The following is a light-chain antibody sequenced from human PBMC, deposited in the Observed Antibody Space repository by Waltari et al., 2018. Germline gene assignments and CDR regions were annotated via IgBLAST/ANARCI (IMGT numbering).Light chain of an antibody. J-gene: IGKJ4*01. CDR2: GAS. CDR1: QAIGHNF. CDR3: EQYDGSVLT. V-gene: IGKV3-20*01. Sequence: IVLTQSPDTLSLSPGERAPLSCRASQAIGHNFLVWYQQHPGQAPRLLTHGASRRATGVPDRFSGSGSGTDFALTISRLEVEDFAVYYCEQYDGSVLTFGGGTKLEIK.